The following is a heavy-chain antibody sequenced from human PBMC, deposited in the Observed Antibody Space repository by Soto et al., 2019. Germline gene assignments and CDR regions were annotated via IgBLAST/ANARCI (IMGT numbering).Heavy chain of an antibody. D-gene: IGHD2-8*01. V-gene: IGHV1-69*01. Sequence: QVQLVQSGAEVKKPGTSVKVSCEVSGGTFSNYAITWVRQAPGQGLVWLGGTIPVFGSTNYAKKIQGRVIITAAESATTTFMQLSILRSDDTAVYYCAIMGVANSRDAFDILGQETLVTVS. CDR3: AIMGVANSRDAFDI. J-gene: IGHJ3*02. CDR1: GGTFSNYA. CDR2: TIPVFGST.